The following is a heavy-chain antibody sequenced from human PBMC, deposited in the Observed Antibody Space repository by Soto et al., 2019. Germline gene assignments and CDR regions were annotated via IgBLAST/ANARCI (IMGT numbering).Heavy chain of an antibody. CDR3: ARESTYCTNCVCYGPYFDY. J-gene: IGHJ4*02. V-gene: IGHV4-4*02. D-gene: IGHD2-8*01. Sequence: QVQLQESGPGLVKPSWTLSLTCAVSGGSISSSNWWSWVRQPPGKGLEWIGEIYHSGSTNYNPSLNSRVTISVDKSKNQFSLKRSSVTAADTAVYYCARESTYCTNCVCYGPYFDYWGQGTLVTVSS. CDR2: IYHSGST. CDR1: GGSISSSNW.